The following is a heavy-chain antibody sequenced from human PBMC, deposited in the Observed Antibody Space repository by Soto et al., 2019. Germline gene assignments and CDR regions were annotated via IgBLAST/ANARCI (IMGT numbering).Heavy chain of an antibody. CDR1: GFNFSTYW. D-gene: IGHD6-19*01. CDR2: MSSDGSSI. V-gene: IGHV3-74*01. J-gene: IGHJ4*02. Sequence: PGGSLRLSCEASGFNFSTYWMHWVRQAPGKGLLWVPRMSSDGSSISYADSVKGRFTISRDNAKSTLFLQMNSLRAEDTAVYYCARAQAVAGTGGYYWGLGTLVTVSS. CDR3: ARAQAVAGTGGYY.